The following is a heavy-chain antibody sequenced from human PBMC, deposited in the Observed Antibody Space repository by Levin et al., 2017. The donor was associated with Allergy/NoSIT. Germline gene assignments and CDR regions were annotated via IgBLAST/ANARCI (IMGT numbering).Heavy chain of an antibody. D-gene: IGHD3-16*01. V-gene: IGHV1-8*01. CDR2: MNPGTGRT. CDR1: GYTFSSYD. J-gene: IGHJ4*02. CDR3: AREPYGASYVLGY. Sequence: GESLKISCKASGYTFSSYDINWVRQATGQGLEWMGWMNPGTGRTGFAQKFQGRITMTWSTSIGTAYMELSSLRSEDTAIYYCAREPYGASYVLGYWGQGTLVTVSS.